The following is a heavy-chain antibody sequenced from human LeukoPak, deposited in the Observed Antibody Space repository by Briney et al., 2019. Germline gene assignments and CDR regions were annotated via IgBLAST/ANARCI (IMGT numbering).Heavy chain of an antibody. J-gene: IGHJ4*02. Sequence: ASVKVSCKASGYTFTSYGISWVRQAPGQGLEWMGWISAYNGNTNYAQKLQGRVTMTTDTSTSTAYMELRSLRSDDTAVYYCARENYDSSGYYPWVDYWGQGTLVTVSS. CDR1: GYTFTSYG. D-gene: IGHD3-22*01. CDR3: ARENYDSSGYYPWVDY. CDR2: ISAYNGNT. V-gene: IGHV1-18*01.